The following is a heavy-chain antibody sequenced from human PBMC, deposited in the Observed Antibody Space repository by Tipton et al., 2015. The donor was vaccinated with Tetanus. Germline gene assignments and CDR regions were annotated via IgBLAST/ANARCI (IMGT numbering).Heavy chain of an antibody. Sequence: SLRLSCAASGFTFSSYGMHWVRQARGKGLEWVAVIWYDGSNKYYADSVKGRFTISRDNSKNTLYLQMNSLRAEDTAVYYCARSGSGTNYYYYGMDVWGQGTTVSVSS. D-gene: IGHD3-10*01. J-gene: IGHJ6*02. CDR2: IWYDGSNK. V-gene: IGHV3-33*01. CDR3: ARSGSGTNYYYYGMDV. CDR1: GFTFSSYG.